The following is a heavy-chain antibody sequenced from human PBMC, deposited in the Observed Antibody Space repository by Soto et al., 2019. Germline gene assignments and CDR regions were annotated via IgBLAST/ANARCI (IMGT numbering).Heavy chain of an antibody. D-gene: IGHD3-10*01. J-gene: IGHJ5*02. Sequence: PSETLSLTCTVSGGSVSSGAYYWSWIRQPPGKGLEWIGYVYYSGSTNYNPSLKSRVTMSVDTSKNQFSLKLRSVTAADTAVYYCARDRTTYGGGGTGEVKENWFDPWGQGILVTVSS. CDR2: VYYSGST. V-gene: IGHV4-61*08. CDR1: GGSVSSGAYY. CDR3: ARDRTTYGGGGTGEVKENWFDP.